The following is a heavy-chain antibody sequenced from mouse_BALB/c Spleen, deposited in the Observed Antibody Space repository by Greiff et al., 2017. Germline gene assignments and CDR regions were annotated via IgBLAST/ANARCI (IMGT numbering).Heavy chain of an antibody. CDR2: IRNKANGYTT. V-gene: IGHV7-3*02. CDR1: GFTFTDYY. CDR3: ARDMRRYDAMDY. Sequence: EVKVEESGGGLVQPGGSLRLSCATSGFTFTDYYMSWVRQPPGKALEWLGFIRNKANGYTTEYSASVKGRFTISRDNSQSILYLQMNTLRAEDSATYYCARDMRRYDAMDYWGQGTSVTVSA. J-gene: IGHJ4*01.